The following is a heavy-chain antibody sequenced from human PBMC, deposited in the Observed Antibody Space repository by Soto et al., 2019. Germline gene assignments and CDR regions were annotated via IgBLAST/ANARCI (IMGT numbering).Heavy chain of an antibody. D-gene: IGHD3-10*01. V-gene: IGHV1-2*02. CDR2: MSTSSGGT. CDR3: ARGFGSSWFDY. CDR1: GYTFTANY. J-gene: IGHJ4*02. Sequence: QVQLVQSGAEVKDPGASVKVSCRPSGYTFTANYIHWVRLAPGQGLEWMGWMSTSSGGTRFAEKFQGRVTLTRDTSISTAYMELTTLTLDDTAVYYCARGFGSSWFDYWGQGTLVAVSS.